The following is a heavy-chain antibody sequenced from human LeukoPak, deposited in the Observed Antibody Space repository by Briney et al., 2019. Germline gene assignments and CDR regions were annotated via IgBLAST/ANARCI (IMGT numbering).Heavy chain of an antibody. CDR3: ARGEGIAAAVDI. D-gene: IGHD6-13*01. Sequence: SETLSLTCTVSGGSISSYYWSWIRQPPGKGLEWIGYIYYSGSTNYNPSLKSRVTISVDTSKNQFSLKLSSVTAADTAVYYCARGEGIAAAVDIWGQGTMVTVSS. V-gene: IGHV4-59*01. CDR2: IYYSGST. CDR1: GGSISSYY. J-gene: IGHJ3*02.